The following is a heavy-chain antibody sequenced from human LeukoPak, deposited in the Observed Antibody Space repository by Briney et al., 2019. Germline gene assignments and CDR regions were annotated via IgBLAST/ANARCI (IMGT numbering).Heavy chain of an antibody. CDR2: IYTSGST. CDR1: GGSISSGSYY. J-gene: IGHJ4*02. CDR3: ARILVATILYYFDY. D-gene: IGHD5-12*01. V-gene: IGHV4-61*02. Sequence: SETLSLTCTVSGGSISSGSYYWSWIRQPAGKGLEWIGRIYTSGSTNYNPSLKSRVTISVDTSKNQFSLKLSSVTAADTAVYYCARILVATILYYFDYWGQGTLVTVSS.